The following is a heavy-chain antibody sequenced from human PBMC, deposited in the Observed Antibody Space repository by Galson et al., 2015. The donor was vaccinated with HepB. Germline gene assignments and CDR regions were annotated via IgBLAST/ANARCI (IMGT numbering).Heavy chain of an antibody. Sequence: SLRLSCAASESTFGSYAMHWVRQTPGTGLAWVAFISYDGSDKYYADSVKGRFIISRDNSNNTLFLQMDSLRPEDTAIYYCARPLRVVLGRQAISYDVFDQWGQGTQVTVSS. CDR2: ISYDGSDK. CDR3: ARPLRVVLGRQAISYDVFDQ. J-gene: IGHJ4*02. D-gene: IGHD3-16*01. V-gene: IGHV3-30*04. CDR1: ESTFGSYA.